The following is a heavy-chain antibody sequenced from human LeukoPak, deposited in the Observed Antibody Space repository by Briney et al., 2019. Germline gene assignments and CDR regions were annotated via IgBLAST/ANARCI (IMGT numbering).Heavy chain of an antibody. CDR3: ARGDIVGATCTFDI. D-gene: IGHD1-26*01. V-gene: IGHV4-38-2*02. J-gene: IGHJ3*02. Sequence: SETLSLTCTVSGYSISSGHYWGWIRQSPGKGLEWIGSIYHSGSTYYNPSLKSRVSTSVDTSKSQFSLRLSSVTAADTAVYYCARGDIVGATCTFDIWGQGTMVTVSS. CDR2: IYHSGST. CDR1: GYSISSGHY.